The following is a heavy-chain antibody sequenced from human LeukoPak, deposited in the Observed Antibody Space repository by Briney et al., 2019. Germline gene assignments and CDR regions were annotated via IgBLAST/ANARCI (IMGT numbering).Heavy chain of an antibody. D-gene: IGHD3-3*01. CDR1: GDSISNYY. V-gene: IGHV4-4*07. Sequence: ASETLSLTCSVSGDSISNYYWSWIRQPAGKGLEWIGRLCYSGGTNYNPSLKSRVTISVDKSKNQFSLNLSSVTAADTAVYYCASEGWDKSAYEKAAFDMGGQGTM. CDR2: LCYSGGT. CDR3: ASEGWDKSAYEKAAFDM. J-gene: IGHJ3*02.